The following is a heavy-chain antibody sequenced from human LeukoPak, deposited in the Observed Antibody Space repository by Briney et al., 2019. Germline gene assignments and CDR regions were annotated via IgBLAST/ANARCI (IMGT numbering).Heavy chain of an antibody. J-gene: IGHJ1*01. CDR1: GFTASSNY. CDR3: ARDQRVGATRYFQH. V-gene: IGHV3-53*01. CDR2: IYSGGST. Sequence: PGGSLRLSCAASGFTASSNYMSWVRQAPGKGLEWVSVIYSGGSTYYADSVKGRFTISRDNSKNTLYLQMNSLRAEDTAVYYCARDQRVGATRYFQHWGQGTLVTVSS. D-gene: IGHD1-26*01.